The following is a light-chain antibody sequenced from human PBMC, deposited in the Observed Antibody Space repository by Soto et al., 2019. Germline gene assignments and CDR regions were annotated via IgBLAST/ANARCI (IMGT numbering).Light chain of an antibody. CDR1: NSDVESYNV. J-gene: IGLJ3*02. CDR2: EGN. CDR3: SSYTISSTWV. V-gene: IGLV2-14*02. Sequence: QSALTQPASVSGSPGQSLTISCTGTNSDVESYNVVSWYQQHPGKAPKLMIYEGNMRPSGVSDRFSGSKSGNTASLTISGLQAEDEADYYCSSYTISSTWVFGGGTKLTVL.